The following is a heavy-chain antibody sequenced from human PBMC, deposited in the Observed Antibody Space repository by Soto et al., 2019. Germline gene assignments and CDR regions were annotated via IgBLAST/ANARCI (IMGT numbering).Heavy chain of an antibody. D-gene: IGHD4-17*01. V-gene: IGHV1-18*01. CDR1: GYTFSTYG. CDR3: ARWTTVTTRTPYGMDV. J-gene: IGHJ6*02. Sequence: QVQLVQSGAEVKKPGASVKVSCKASGYTFSTYGISWVRQAPGQGLEWMGWISAYNGDTKYAQKLQGRVTMTTDTFTSTGYMELRSLRSDDTAVYYCARWTTVTTRTPYGMDVWGQGTTVTVSS. CDR2: ISAYNGDT.